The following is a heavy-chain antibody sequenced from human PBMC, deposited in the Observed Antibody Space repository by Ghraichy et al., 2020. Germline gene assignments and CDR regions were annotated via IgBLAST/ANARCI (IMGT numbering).Heavy chain of an antibody. Sequence: ESLNISCAASGFTFSSYMMNWVRQAPGKGLEWVSYISSSSNYIHYADSVKGRFTMSRDHAKNSLYLQMDSLRAEDTAVYYCARDPADRPSYDKSGNHLGYWGQGTLVTVSS. CDR1: GFTFSSYM. V-gene: IGHV3-21*01. CDR3: ARDPADRPSYDKSGNHLGY. J-gene: IGHJ4*02. CDR2: ISSSSNYI. D-gene: IGHD3-16*01.